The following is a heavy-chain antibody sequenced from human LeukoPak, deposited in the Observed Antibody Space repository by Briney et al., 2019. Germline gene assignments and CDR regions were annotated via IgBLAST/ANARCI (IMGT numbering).Heavy chain of an antibody. CDR2: IYSGGST. D-gene: IGHD2-15*01. CDR3: ARQWYSFYGMDV. J-gene: IGHJ6*02. V-gene: IGHV3-66*04. CDR1: GFSVSSNY. Sequence: GGSLRLSCAASGFSVSSNYMSWVRQAPGKGLEWVSVIYSGGSTYYADSVKGRFTISRDNSKNTLYLQVNSLRVEDSAVYYCARQWYSFYGMDVWGQGTTVTVSS.